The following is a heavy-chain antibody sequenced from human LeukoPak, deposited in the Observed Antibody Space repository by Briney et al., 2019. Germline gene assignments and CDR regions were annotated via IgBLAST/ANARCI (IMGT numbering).Heavy chain of an antibody. J-gene: IGHJ1*01. CDR3: ATVSIAVAGTGGRYFQH. Sequence: GASVKVSCKVSGYTLTELSMHWMRQAPGKGLEWMGGFDPEDGETIYAQKFQGRVTMTEDTSTDTAYMELSSLRSEDTAVCYCATVSIAVAGTGGRYFQHWGQGTLVTVSS. CDR2: FDPEDGET. CDR1: GYTLTELS. D-gene: IGHD6-19*01. V-gene: IGHV1-24*01.